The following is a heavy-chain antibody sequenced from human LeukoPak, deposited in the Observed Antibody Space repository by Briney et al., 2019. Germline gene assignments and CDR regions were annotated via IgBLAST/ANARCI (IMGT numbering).Heavy chain of an antibody. V-gene: IGHV3-30-3*01. CDR2: ISYDGSNK. D-gene: IGHD4-17*01. CDR1: GFTFSSYA. CDR3: ARDGSGDYVGDY. Sequence: QSGRSLRLSCAASGFTFSSYAMHWVRQAPGQGLEWLAVISYDGSNKYYADSVKGRFTISRDTSKNTLYLQMNSLRAEDTAVYYCARDGSGDYVGDYWGQGTLVTVSS. J-gene: IGHJ4*02.